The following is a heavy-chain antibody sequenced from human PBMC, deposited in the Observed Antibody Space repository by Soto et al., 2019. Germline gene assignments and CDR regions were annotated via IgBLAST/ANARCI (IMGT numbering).Heavy chain of an antibody. J-gene: IGHJ6*02. CDR2: IYYSGST. CDR1: GGSISSYY. D-gene: IGHD3-3*01. CDR3: ARGLNYDFWSPYYYYYYGMDV. V-gene: IGHV4-59*01. Sequence: PSETLSLTCTVSGGSISSYYWSWIRQPPGKGLECIGYIYYSGSTNYNPSLKSRVTISVDTSKNQFSLKLSSVTAADTAVYYCARGLNYDFWSPYYYYYYGMDVWGQGTTVTVSS.